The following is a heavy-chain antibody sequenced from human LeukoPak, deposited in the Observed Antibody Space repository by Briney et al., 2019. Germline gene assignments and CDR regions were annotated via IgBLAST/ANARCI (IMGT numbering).Heavy chain of an antibody. Sequence: APVKVSCKASGGTFSSYAISWVRQAPGQGLEWMGRIIPIFGTANYAQKFQGRVTITTDESTSTAYMELSSLRSEDTAVYYCARASVNILTGYYTDYWGQGTLVTVSS. CDR2: IIPIFGTA. V-gene: IGHV1-69*05. CDR3: ARASVNILTGYYTDY. D-gene: IGHD3-9*01. J-gene: IGHJ4*02. CDR1: GGTFSSYA.